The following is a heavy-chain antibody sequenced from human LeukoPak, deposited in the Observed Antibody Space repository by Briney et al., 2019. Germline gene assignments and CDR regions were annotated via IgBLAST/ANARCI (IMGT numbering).Heavy chain of an antibody. Sequence: PGGSLRLSCAASGFTFSSYAMSWVRQAPGKGLEWVAVISYDGSNKYYADSVKGRFTISRDNSKNTLYLQMNSLRAEDTAVYYCAKDHNWRFDYWGQGTLVTVSS. CDR2: ISYDGSNK. V-gene: IGHV3-30*18. CDR1: GFTFSSYA. D-gene: IGHD1-20*01. CDR3: AKDHNWRFDY. J-gene: IGHJ4*02.